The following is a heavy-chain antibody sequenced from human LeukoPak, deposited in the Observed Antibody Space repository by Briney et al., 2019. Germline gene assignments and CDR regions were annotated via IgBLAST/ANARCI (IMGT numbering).Heavy chain of an antibody. CDR3: ARDSLDCSGGSCYFRSFDY. D-gene: IGHD2-15*01. CDR1: GDSVYSKSAA. V-gene: IGHV6-1*01. CDR2: TYYWSKWYY. Sequence: SHTLSLTCPICGDSVYSKSAAWNCLRPPPSRALEGLGRTYYWSKWYYDYAVSVKSRITIIPDTSKNQFSLQLNSVTPEDTAVYYCARDSLDCSGGSCYFRSFDYWGQGTLVTVSS. J-gene: IGHJ4*02.